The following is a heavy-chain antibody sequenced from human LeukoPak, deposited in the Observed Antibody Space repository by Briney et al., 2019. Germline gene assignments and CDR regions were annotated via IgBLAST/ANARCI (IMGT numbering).Heavy chain of an antibody. D-gene: IGHD3-10*01. J-gene: IGHJ4*02. CDR3: ARGRGYYGSGSYYNPYYFDY. CDR2: INAGNGNT. CDR1: GYTFTSYA. V-gene: IGHV1-3*01. Sequence: GASVKVSCEASGYTFTSYAMHWVRQAPGQRLEWMGWINAGNGNTKYSQKFQGRVTITRDTSASTAYMELSSLRSEDTAVYYCARGRGYYGSGSYYNPYYFDYWGQGTLVTVSS.